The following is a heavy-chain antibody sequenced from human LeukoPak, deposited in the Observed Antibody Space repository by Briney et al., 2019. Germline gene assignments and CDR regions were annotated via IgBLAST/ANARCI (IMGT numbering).Heavy chain of an antibody. CDR2: INPNSGGT. V-gene: IGHV1-2*02. Sequence: GASVKVSCKASGYTFTAYFMHWVRQAPGQGLEWVGWINPNSGGTNYAQTFQGRVTMTRDTSISTAYMELSRLRSDDTAVYYCARDISLGAGYSAYGQAFDIWGQGTMVTVSS. D-gene: IGHD5-12*01. J-gene: IGHJ3*02. CDR3: ARDISLGAGYSAYGQAFDI. CDR1: GYTFTAYF.